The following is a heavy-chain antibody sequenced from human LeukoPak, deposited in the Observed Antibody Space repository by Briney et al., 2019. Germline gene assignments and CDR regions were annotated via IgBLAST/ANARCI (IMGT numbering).Heavy chain of an antibody. V-gene: IGHV7-4-1*02. J-gene: IGHJ4*02. CDR2: INTNTGNP. CDR3: ARASTPKVGATIYYFDY. D-gene: IGHD1-26*01. CDR1: GGTFSSYA. Sequence: ASVKVSCKASGGTFSSYAISWVRQAPGQGLECMGWINTNTGNPTYAQGFTGRFVFSLDTSVSTAYLQISSLKAEDTALYYCARASTPKVGATIYYFDYWGQGTLVTVSS.